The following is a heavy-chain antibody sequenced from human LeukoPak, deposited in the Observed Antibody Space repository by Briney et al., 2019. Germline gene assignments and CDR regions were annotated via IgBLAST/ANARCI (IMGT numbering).Heavy chain of an antibody. CDR2: ISAYNGNT. CDR3: ARLAGSSSRKVLYYYYGMDV. Sequence: ASVKVSCKASGYTFTSYGISWVRQAPGQGLEWMGWISAYNGNTNYAQKLQGRVTMTTDTSTSTAYMELRSLRSDDTAVYYCARLAGSSSRKVLYYYYGMDVWGQGTTVTVSS. D-gene: IGHD6-13*01. CDR1: GYTFTSYG. V-gene: IGHV1-18*01. J-gene: IGHJ6*02.